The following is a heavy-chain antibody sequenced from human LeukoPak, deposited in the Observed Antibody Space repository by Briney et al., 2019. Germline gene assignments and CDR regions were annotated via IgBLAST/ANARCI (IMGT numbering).Heavy chain of an antibody. Sequence: GGSLRLSCAASGFAFSDYAMYWGRQAPGKGLEWVAVISFDGSVKDFADSVKGRFTISRDNSKNTLFLQMNSLRPEDTAVYYCARHFGGFDFWGQGTMVTVSS. CDR3: ARHFGGFDF. V-gene: IGHV3-30*04. J-gene: IGHJ3*01. CDR1: GFAFSDYA. CDR2: ISFDGSVK. D-gene: IGHD4-23*01.